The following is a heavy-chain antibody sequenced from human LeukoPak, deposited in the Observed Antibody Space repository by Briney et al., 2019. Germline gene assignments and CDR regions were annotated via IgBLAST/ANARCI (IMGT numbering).Heavy chain of an antibody. Sequence: TSETLSLTCTVSGGSISTYYWSWIRQPAGKGLEWIGHIYTSGSTSYNPSLQSRVTISVDTSNHEFSLKLTSVTAADTAVYYCARAGGSVGWYGTIDSWGQGTLVTVSS. CDR1: GGSISTYY. J-gene: IGHJ4*02. CDR2: IYTSGST. D-gene: IGHD6-19*01. V-gene: IGHV4-4*09. CDR3: ARAGGSVGWYGTIDS.